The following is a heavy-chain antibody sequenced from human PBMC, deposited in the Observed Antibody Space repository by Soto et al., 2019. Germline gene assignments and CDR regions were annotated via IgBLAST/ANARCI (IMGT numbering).Heavy chain of an antibody. V-gene: IGHV3-23*01. Sequence: EVQLLESGGGLVQPGGSLRLSCAASGFTFSDYAMNWVRQAPGKGLEWVSSISGSGGSTNHADSVKGRFTISRDNSKNTLYLLMNSLRAEDTALYYCASDLYTSSWPSYPFGYWGQGTLVSVSS. CDR1: GFTFSDYA. D-gene: IGHD6-13*01. CDR3: ASDLYTSSWPSYPFGY. J-gene: IGHJ4*02. CDR2: ISGSGGST.